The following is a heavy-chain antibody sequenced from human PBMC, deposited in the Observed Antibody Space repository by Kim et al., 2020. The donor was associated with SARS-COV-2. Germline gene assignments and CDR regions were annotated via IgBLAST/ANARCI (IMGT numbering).Heavy chain of an antibody. D-gene: IGHD5-18*01. J-gene: IGHJ6*02. CDR3: ARVLINPVYSRYYGMDV. Sequence: SETLSLTCTVSGGSISSYYWSWIRQPPGKGLEWIGYIYFSGSTNYNPSLKSRVTISVDTSKNQFSLKLSSVTAADTAVYYCARVLINPVYSRYYGMDVWGQGTTVTVSS. CDR1: GGSISSYY. CDR2: IYFSGST. V-gene: IGHV4-59*13.